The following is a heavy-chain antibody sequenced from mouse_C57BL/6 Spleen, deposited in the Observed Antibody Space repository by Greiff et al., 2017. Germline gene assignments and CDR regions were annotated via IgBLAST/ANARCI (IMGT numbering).Heavy chain of an antibody. J-gene: IGHJ2*01. Sequence: EVNVVESEGGLVQPGSSMKLSCTASGFTFSDYYMAWVRQVPEKGLEWVANINYDGSSTYYLDSLKSRFIISRDNAKNILYLQMSSLKSEDTATYYCARDREPTGHFDYWGQGTTLTVSS. V-gene: IGHV5-16*01. CDR3: ARDREPTGHFDY. D-gene: IGHD4-1*02. CDR2: INYDGSST. CDR1: GFTFSDYY.